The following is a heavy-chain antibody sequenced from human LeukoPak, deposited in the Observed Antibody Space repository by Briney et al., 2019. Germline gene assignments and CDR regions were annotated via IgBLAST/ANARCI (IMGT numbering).Heavy chain of an antibody. J-gene: IGHJ5*02. Sequence: SETLSLTCTVSGGSMSSYYWSWIRQPPGKGLEWIGYIYYSGSTKYNPSLNSRVTISVDTSKNQFSLNMSSVTAAETAVYFCARVGRGSGNWFDPWGQGTLVTVSS. CDR1: GGSMSSYY. CDR2: IYYSGST. V-gene: IGHV4-59*01. D-gene: IGHD3-10*01. CDR3: ARVGRGSGNWFDP.